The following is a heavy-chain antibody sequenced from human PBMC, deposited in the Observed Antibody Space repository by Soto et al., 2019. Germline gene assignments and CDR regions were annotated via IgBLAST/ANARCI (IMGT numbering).Heavy chain of an antibody. CDR2: IIPIFGTA. V-gene: IGHV1-69*01. CDR3: ARDGRTNERNYYYYYGMDV. CDR1: GGTFSSYA. J-gene: IGHJ6*02. D-gene: IGHD1-1*01. Sequence: QVQLVQSGAEVKKPGSSVKVSCKASGGTFSSYAISWVRQAPGQGLEWMGGIIPIFGTANYAQKFQGRVTITADESTSTAYMELSSLRSDDTAVYYCARDGRTNERNYYYYYGMDVWGQGTTVTVSS.